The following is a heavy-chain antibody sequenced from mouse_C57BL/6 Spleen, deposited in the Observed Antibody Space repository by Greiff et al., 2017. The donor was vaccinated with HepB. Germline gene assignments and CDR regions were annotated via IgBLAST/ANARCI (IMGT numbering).Heavy chain of an antibody. CDR1: GYAFSSYW. J-gene: IGHJ1*03. V-gene: IGHV1-80*01. Sequence: VQGVESGAELVKPGASVKISCKASGYAFSSYWMNWVKQRPGKGLEWIGQIYPGDGDTNYNGKFKGKATLTADKSSSTAYMQLSSLTSEDSAVYFCAREEDYGSSRRRYFDVWGTGTTVTVSS. D-gene: IGHD1-1*01. CDR3: AREEDYGSSRRRYFDV. CDR2: IYPGDGDT.